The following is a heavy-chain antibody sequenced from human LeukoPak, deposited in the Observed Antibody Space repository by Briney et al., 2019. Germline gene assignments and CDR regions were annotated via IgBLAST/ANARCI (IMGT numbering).Heavy chain of an antibody. J-gene: IGHJ4*02. D-gene: IGHD1-26*01. CDR1: GFTFSSFW. CDR2: IKEDGSEE. Sequence: GGSLRLSCAASGFTFSSFWMNWVRQATGKGLECVAKIKEDGSEEHYADSVKGRFTISRDNAKNSLYLQMNSLRAEDTAVYYCARDYSGGWNDYWGQGIRVTVSS. CDR3: ARDYSGGWNDY. V-gene: IGHV3-7*01.